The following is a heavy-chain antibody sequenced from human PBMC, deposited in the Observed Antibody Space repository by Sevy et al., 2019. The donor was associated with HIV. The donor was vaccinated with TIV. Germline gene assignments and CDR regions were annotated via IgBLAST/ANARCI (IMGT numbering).Heavy chain of an antibody. J-gene: IGHJ6*02. Sequence: GGSLRLSCAASAFTFSSYWMTWVRQAPGKGLEWVANINQDGSEENYVDSVKGRFTIFRDNATNSRFLQMNSLRAEDTAVYYCARTGSYADTYYYYYAMDVWGPGTTVTVSS. CDR3: ARTGSYADTYYYYYAMDV. CDR1: AFTFSSYW. D-gene: IGHD3-16*01. V-gene: IGHV3-7*01. CDR2: INQDGSEE.